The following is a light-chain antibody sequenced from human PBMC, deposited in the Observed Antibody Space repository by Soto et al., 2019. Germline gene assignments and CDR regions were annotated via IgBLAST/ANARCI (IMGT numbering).Light chain of an antibody. Sequence: QSVLTQPSYVSGSAGQGSTISCTGTSSDVGAYDFVSWYQQHPDKAPKLMIYEVSNRPSGVSNRFSGSKSVNTATLTISGLQAEDEADYYCSSYTSSSTRVFGTGTKVTVL. CDR3: SSYTSSSTRV. V-gene: IGLV2-14*03. CDR1: SSDVGAYDF. CDR2: EVS. J-gene: IGLJ1*01.